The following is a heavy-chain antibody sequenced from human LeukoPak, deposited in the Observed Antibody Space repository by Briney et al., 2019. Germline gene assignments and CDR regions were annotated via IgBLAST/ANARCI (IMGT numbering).Heavy chain of an antibody. CDR3: GGFWSGYFDY. J-gene: IGHJ4*02. CDR1: GFAFSDYY. V-gene: IGHV3-11*04. D-gene: IGHD3-3*01. CDR2: ISSSGSTI. Sequence: GGSLRLSCAASGFAFSDYYMSWIRQAPGKGLEWVSYISSSGSTIYYADSVKGRFTISRDNAKNPLYLQMNSLRAEDTAAYYCGGFWSGYFDYWGQGTLVTVSS.